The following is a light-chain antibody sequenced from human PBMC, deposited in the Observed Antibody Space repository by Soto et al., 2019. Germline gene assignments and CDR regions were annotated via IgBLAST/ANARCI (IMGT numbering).Light chain of an antibody. CDR2: GAS. J-gene: IGKJ5*01. CDR3: QQYDQWPIT. CDR1: QPVSDK. Sequence: EVVMKQSPANMSVSPGVGAPLSGWASQPVSDKLAWYQQKPGQATRLLIYGASARALGIPDRFSGRGSGTECSLTVTSLQSEEFAVYYCQQYDQWPITVGKGTRLAI. V-gene: IGKV3-15*01.